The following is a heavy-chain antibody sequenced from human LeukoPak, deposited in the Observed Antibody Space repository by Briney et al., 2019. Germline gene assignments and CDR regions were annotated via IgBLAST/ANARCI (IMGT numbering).Heavy chain of an antibody. CDR1: GYTLTELS. D-gene: IGHD3-22*01. CDR3: ATAGHDSSGYYPPSWFDP. V-gene: IGHV1-24*01. Sequence: ASVKVSCKVSGYTLTELSMHWVRQAPGKGLEWMGGFDPKDGETIYAQKFQGRVTMTEDTSTDTAYMELSSLRSEDTAVYYCATAGHDSSGYYPPSWFDPWGQGTLVTVSS. CDR2: FDPKDGET. J-gene: IGHJ5*02.